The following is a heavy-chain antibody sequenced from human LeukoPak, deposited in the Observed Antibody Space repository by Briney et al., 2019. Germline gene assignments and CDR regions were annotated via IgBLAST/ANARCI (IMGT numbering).Heavy chain of an antibody. CDR2: IYYTGST. V-gene: IGHV4-59*06. CDR1: GGSISSYY. CDR3: ARDPLPAANYWYFDL. Sequence: SETLSLTCTVSGGSISSYYWNWIRQHPGQGLEWIGYIYYTGSTYYNPSLKSRVTISVDTSKNQFSLKLSSVTAADTAVYYCARDPLPAANYWYFDLWGRGTLVTVSS. J-gene: IGHJ2*01. D-gene: IGHD2-2*01.